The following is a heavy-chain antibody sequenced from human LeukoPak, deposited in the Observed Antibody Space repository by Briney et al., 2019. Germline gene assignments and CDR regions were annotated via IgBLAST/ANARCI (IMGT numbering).Heavy chain of an antibody. CDR3: ARVSRYSSSWYYTY. V-gene: IGHV4-30-2*01. Sequence: SETLSLTCAVSGGSISSGGYSWSWIRQPPGKGLEWIGYIYHSGSTYYNPSLKSRVTISVDRSKNQFSLKLSSVTAADTAVYYCARVSRYSSSWYYTYWGQGTLVTVSS. J-gene: IGHJ4*02. CDR1: GGSISSGGYS. D-gene: IGHD6-13*01. CDR2: IYHSGST.